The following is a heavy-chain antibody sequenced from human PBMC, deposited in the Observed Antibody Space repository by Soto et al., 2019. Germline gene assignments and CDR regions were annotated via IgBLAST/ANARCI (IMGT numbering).Heavy chain of an antibody. Sequence: ASVKVSCNASGYTFTSYYMHWVRQAPGQGLEWMGIINPSGGSTSYAQKFQGRVTMTRDTSTSTVYMELSSLRSEDTAVYYCARDWQQLIKSPGIAVAGDFDYWGQGTLVTVSS. V-gene: IGHV1-46*01. J-gene: IGHJ4*02. CDR1: GYTFTSYY. CDR2: INPSGGST. CDR3: ARDWQQLIKSPGIAVAGDFDY. D-gene: IGHD6-19*01.